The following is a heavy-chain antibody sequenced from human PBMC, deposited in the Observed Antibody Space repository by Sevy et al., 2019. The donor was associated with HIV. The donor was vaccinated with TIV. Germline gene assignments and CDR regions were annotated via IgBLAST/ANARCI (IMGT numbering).Heavy chain of an antibody. D-gene: IGHD3-16*01. CDR2: ISWDGGST. CDR1: GFTFDDHT. CDR3: AKDRASEXGGXXXXXX. Sequence: LSLTCAASGFTFDDHTMHWVRQPPGKGLEWVSLISWDGGSTYYADSVKGRFTISRDNSKNSLFLQMNSLGAEDTGLYYCAKDRASEXGGXXXXXXWGQGTLVTVSS. V-gene: IGHV3-43*01. J-gene: IGHJ4*02.